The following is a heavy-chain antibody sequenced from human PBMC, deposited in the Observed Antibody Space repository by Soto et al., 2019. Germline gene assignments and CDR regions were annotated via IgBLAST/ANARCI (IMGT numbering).Heavy chain of an antibody. J-gene: IGHJ3*02. V-gene: IGHV1-69*06. CDR2: IIPIFGTA. CDR1: GVTFSSYA. CDR3: ARDEGGSYWANAFDI. D-gene: IGHD1-26*01. Sequence: SVKVSCKASGVTFSSYAISWVRQAPGQGLEWMGGIIPIFGTANYAQKFQGRVTITADKSTSTAYMELSSLRSEDTAVYYCARDEGGSYWANAFDIWGQGTMVTVSS.